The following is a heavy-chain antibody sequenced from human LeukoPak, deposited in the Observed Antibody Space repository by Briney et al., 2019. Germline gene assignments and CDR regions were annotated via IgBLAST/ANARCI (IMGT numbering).Heavy chain of an antibody. V-gene: IGHV4-59*01. D-gene: IGHD1-7*01. J-gene: IGHJ4*02. CDR2: IYYTGSP. CDR3: ARVARGPVEL. CDR1: VGSISTYY. Sequence: SETLSLTCTVSVGSISTYYWSWIRQPPGKGLEWIGCIYYTGSPTYNPSLRSQFTISIDTPKNQFSLKLNSVTAADTAVYYCARVARGPVELWGQGTLVTVSS.